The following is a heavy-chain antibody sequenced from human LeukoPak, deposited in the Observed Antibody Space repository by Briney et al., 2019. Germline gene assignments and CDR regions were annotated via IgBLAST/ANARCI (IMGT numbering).Heavy chain of an antibody. Sequence: GGSLRLSCAASEFTFDNYAMHWVHQAPGKGLEWVAFISYDGSEKYYADSVKGRFTISRDDSKSTLYLHMNSLGADDTAVYYCARDNSPMTTVSRTYYFFHLDVWGEGTTVTVSS. V-gene: IGHV3-30-3*01. J-gene: IGHJ6*03. D-gene: IGHD4-11*01. CDR3: ARDNSPMTTVSRTYYFFHLDV. CDR1: EFTFDNYA. CDR2: ISYDGSEK.